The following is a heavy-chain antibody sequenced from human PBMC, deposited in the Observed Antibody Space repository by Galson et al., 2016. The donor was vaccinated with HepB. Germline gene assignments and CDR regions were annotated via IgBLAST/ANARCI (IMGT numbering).Heavy chain of an antibody. D-gene: IGHD3-3*01. J-gene: IGHJ3*02. CDR1: GYPFINYG. CDR3: ARDRLKYFDFWSGTGGAFDI. Sequence: SVKVSCKASGYPFINYGINWLRQAPGQGLEWMGWISVNNGNTNYAQKYQDRVTLTRDTSTSTVYMEVGSLRYDETATYYCARDRLKYFDFWSGTGGAFDIWGQGTMVTVSS. CDR2: ISVNNGNT. V-gene: IGHV1-18*01.